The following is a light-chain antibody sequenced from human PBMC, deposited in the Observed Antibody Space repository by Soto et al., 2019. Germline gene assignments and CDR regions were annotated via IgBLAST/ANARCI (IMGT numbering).Light chain of an antibody. J-gene: IGKJ4*01. Sequence: DIQMPQSPSTLSASEGDRATVTCRASQSSSSWLAWYQQKPGKAPKLLIYDASSLESGVPSRFSGSGSGTDFTLTISRLEPEDFAVYYCQHYGNSPPLTFGGGTKV. CDR2: DAS. CDR3: QHYGNSPPLT. CDR1: QSSSSW. V-gene: IGKV1-5*01.